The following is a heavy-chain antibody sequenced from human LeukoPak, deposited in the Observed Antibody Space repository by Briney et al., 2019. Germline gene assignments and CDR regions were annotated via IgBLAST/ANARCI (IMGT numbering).Heavy chain of an antibody. CDR2: INHSGST. CDR1: GGSFSGYY. J-gene: IGHJ3*02. V-gene: IGHV4-34*01. D-gene: IGHD7-27*01. CDR3: ARGMGTLRGAFDI. Sequence: SETLSLTCAVYGGSFSGYYWSWIRQPPGKGLEWIGEINHSGSTNYNPSLKSRVTISVDTSKNQFSLKLSSVTAADTAVYYCARGMGTLRGAFDIWGQGTMVTVSS.